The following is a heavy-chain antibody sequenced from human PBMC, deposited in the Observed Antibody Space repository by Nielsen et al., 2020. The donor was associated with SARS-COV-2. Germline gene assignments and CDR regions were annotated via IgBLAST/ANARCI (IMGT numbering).Heavy chain of an antibody. CDR1: GFTFSSYS. V-gene: IGHV3-21*01. J-gene: IGHJ4*02. Sequence: GGSLRLSCAASGFTFSSYSMNWVRQAPGKGLEWVSSISSSSSYIYYADSVKGRFTISRDNAKNSLYLQMNSLRAEDTAVYYCARASSGWYADYFDYWGQGTLVTVSS. CDR3: ARASSGWYADYFDY. D-gene: IGHD6-19*01. CDR2: ISSSSSYI.